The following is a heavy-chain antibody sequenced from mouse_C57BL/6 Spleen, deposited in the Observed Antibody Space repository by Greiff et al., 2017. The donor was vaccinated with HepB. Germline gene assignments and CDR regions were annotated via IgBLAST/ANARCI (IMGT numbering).Heavy chain of an antibody. CDR2: IYPGSGNT. D-gene: IGHD1-1*01. J-gene: IGHJ4*01. V-gene: IGHV1-76*01. Sequence: VKLMESGAELVRPGASVKLSCKASGYTFTDYYINWVKQRPGQGLEWIARIYPGSGNTYYNEKFKGKATLTAEKSSSTAYMQLSSLTSEDSAVYFCARAPYYYGSSPYAMDYWGQGTSVTVSS. CDR1: GYTFTDYY. CDR3: ARAPYYYGSSPYAMDY.